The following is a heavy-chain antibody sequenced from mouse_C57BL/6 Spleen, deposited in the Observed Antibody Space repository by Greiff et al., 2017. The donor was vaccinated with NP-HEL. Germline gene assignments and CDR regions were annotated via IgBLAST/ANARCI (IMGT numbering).Heavy chain of an antibody. Sequence: QVQLQQSGAELVKPGASVKLSCKASGYTFTSYWMHWVKQRPGQGLEWIGMIPPNSGSTNYNEKFKSKATLTVDKSSSTAYMQLSSLTSEDSAVYYCAKGDYDYYGRFAYWGQGTLVTVSA. D-gene: IGHD2-4*01. J-gene: IGHJ3*01. CDR3: AKGDYDYYGRFAY. CDR2: IPPNSGST. V-gene: IGHV1-64*01. CDR1: GYTFTSYW.